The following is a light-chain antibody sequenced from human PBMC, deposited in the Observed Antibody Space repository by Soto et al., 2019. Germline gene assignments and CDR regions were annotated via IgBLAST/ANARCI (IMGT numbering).Light chain of an antibody. J-gene: IGKJ4*01. V-gene: IGKV3-11*01. CDR1: QSVDSY. CDR3: QHRRSWPLT. CDR2: DAF. Sequence: EIVLTQSPATLSLSPGERATLSCRASQSVDSYLGWYQQKPGQAPRLLIYDAFNRATGIPARFSASGSGTDFTLTISSLEPEDFAVYYCQHRRSWPLTFGGGTKVEI.